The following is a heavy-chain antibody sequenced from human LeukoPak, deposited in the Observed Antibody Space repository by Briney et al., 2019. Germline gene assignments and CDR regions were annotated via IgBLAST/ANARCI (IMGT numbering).Heavy chain of an antibody. CDR1: GYSISSGYY. Sequence: SETLSLTCTVSGYSISSGYYWGWIRQPPGKGLEWIGSIYHSGITSYNPSLKSRVTISVDTSKNQFSLKLSSVTAADTAVYYCARDSNPLWFGELSDWFDPWGQGTLVTVSS. CDR3: ARDSNPLWFGELSDWFDP. CDR2: IYHSGIT. D-gene: IGHD3-10*01. V-gene: IGHV4-38-2*02. J-gene: IGHJ5*02.